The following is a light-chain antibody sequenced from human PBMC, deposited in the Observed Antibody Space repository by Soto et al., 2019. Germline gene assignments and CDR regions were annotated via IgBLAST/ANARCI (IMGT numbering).Light chain of an antibody. CDR3: QQYDYSRP. V-gene: IGKV1-5*01. J-gene: IGKJ1*01. CDR2: DVS. CDR1: QSVSDS. Sequence: STLSASXGDTVTITCRASQSVSDSLAWYQVKPGEAPKLLIFDVSNLETGVPSRFSGSGSGTEFSLTIRGLQPDDFATYYCQQYDYSRPFGKGTKVYIK.